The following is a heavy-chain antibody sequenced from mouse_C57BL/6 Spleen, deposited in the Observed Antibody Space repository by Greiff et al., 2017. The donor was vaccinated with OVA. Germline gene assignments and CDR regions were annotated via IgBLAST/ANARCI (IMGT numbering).Heavy chain of an antibody. CDR1: GYAFSSSW. CDR2: FYPGDGDL. Sequence: VQLQQSGPELVKPGASVKISCKASGYAFSSSWMNWVKQRPGKGLEWIGRFYPGDGDLNYNGKFKGKATLTADKSSSTAYMQLSSLTSEDTAVYFCASPSAMDYWGQGTSVTVSS. J-gene: IGHJ4*01. CDR3: ASPSAMDY. V-gene: IGHV1-82*01.